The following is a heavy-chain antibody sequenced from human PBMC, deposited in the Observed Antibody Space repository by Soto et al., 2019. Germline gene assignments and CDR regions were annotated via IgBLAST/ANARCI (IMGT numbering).Heavy chain of an antibody. V-gene: IGHV1-69*05. CDR1: GGTFSTSA. CDR2: IMPVFATP. CDR3: ARDKDRQQLGGNYYYILDV. J-gene: IGHJ6*02. Sequence: QVQLMQSGAEVKKPGSSVKVSCKASGGTFSTSAISWVRQAPGEGLEWVGGIMPVFATPDYAQKFQGRVPXSXDQXTTTAYLELTSLTTDDTAVYYCARDKDRQQLGGNYYYILDVWGQGTAITVSS. D-gene: IGHD3-3*02.